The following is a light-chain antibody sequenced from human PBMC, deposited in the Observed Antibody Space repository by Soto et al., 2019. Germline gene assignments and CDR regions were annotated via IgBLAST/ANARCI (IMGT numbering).Light chain of an antibody. J-gene: IGKJ5*01. CDR2: DAS. CDR3: QQGGNWPLT. Sequence: EIVLTQSPATLSLSPVERATLSCRASQSVSSYLAWYQQKPGQAPRLLIYDASNRATGIPARFSGSGSGTDFTLTISSLEPEDFAVYYCQQGGNWPLTFGQGTRLEIK. CDR1: QSVSSY. V-gene: IGKV3-11*01.